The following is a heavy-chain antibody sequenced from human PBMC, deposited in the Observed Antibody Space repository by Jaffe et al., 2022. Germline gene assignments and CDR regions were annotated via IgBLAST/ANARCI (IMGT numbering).Heavy chain of an antibody. V-gene: IGHV1-2*06. J-gene: IGHJ5*02. D-gene: IGHD6-19*01. CDR3: ARVSLAQWLSHRESNWFDP. CDR2: INPNSGGT. Sequence: QVQLVQSGAEVKKPGASVKVSCKASGYTFTGYYMHWVRQAPGQGLEWMGRINPNSGGTNYAQKFQGRVTMTRDTSISTAYMELSRLRSDDTAVYYCARVSLAQWLSHRESNWFDPWGQGTLVTVSS. CDR1: GYTFTGYY.